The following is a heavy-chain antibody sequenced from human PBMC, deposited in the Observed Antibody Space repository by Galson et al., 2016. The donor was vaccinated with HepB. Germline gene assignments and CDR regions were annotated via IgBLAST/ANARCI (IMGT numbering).Heavy chain of an antibody. CDR2: LSFNGRT. D-gene: IGHD3-3*01. J-gene: IGHJ4*02. CDR1: GGSVSSGSYY. Sequence: SETLSLTCTVSGGSVSSGSYYWSWIRQPPGKGLEWIGYLSFNGRTSYDPSLKSRVTILVDTSKNQFSLKLSSVTAADTVVYYCARATDYDFWSDSPEYWGQGILVTVSS. V-gene: IGHV4-61*01. CDR3: ARATDYDFWSDSPEY.